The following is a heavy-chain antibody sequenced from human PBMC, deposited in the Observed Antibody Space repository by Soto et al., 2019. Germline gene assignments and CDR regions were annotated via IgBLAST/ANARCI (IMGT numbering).Heavy chain of an antibody. CDR3: ARDSTWIPYYHYGMDV. Sequence: EVQLVESGGGLIQPGGSLRLSCAASGFSVSSNYMSWVRQAPGKGLEWVSVIYSGGNTHYADSVKGRFTISSDNSKNTLYLQMNSLRAEDKAGYYCARDSTWIPYYHYGMDVWGQGTTVTVS. V-gene: IGHV3-53*01. CDR2: IYSGGNT. D-gene: IGHD5-18*01. J-gene: IGHJ6*02. CDR1: GFSVSSNY.